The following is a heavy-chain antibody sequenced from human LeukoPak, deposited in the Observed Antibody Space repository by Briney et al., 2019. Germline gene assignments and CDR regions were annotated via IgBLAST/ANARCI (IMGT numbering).Heavy chain of an antibody. CDR2: IHYSGST. V-gene: IGHV4-59*08. CDR3: ARHLESYCSGGSCYRSFDY. J-gene: IGHJ4*02. Sequence: PSETLSLTCTASGGSISSYYWSWIRQSPGQGLEWIGYIHYSGSTNYNPSLKSRATKSVDTSKNQFSLNLRSVTAAYTAVYYCARHLESYCSGGSCYRSFDYWGQGTLVTVSS. D-gene: IGHD2-15*01. CDR1: GGSISSYY.